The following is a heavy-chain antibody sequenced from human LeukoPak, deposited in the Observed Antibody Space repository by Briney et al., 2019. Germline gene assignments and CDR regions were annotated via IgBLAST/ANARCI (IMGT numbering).Heavy chain of an antibody. Sequence: GGSLRLSCAASGFTFSTYWMSWVRQAPGKGLEWVANINQDGSEKYSVDSVKGRFTISRDNAKRSLYLQMNSLRADDTAVYYCARDRALYDSRRGYYYTEDDYWGQGTLVTVSS. D-gene: IGHD3-22*01. V-gene: IGHV3-7*01. J-gene: IGHJ4*02. CDR1: GFTFSTYW. CDR3: ARDRALYDSRRGYYYTEDDY. CDR2: INQDGSEK.